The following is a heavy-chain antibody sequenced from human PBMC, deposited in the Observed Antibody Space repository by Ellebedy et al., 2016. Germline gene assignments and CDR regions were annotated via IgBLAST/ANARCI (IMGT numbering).Heavy chain of an antibody. J-gene: IGHJ4*02. CDR1: GGTFSSYA. CDR3: ARAQGYYDSSGYYNLRQPFDY. V-gene: IGHV1-69*13. CDR2: IIPIFGTA. Sequence: SVKVSCXASGGTFSSYAISWVRQAPGQGLEWMGGIIPIFGTANYAQKFQGRVTITADESTSTASMELSSLRSEDTAVYYCARAQGYYDSSGYYNLRQPFDYWGQGTLVTVSS. D-gene: IGHD3-22*01.